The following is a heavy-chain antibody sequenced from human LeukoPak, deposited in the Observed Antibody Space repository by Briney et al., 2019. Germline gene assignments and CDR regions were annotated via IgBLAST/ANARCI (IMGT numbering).Heavy chain of an antibody. CDR1: GYNFSKYW. J-gene: IGHJ4*02. CDR3: ARELWSGDLRY. CDR2: IYPGDSDT. D-gene: IGHD3-3*01. V-gene: IGHV5-51*01. Sequence: GESLKISCKGSGYNFSKYWIGWVRQMPGKGLEWMGIIYPGDSDTRYSPSFQGQVTISADKSISTAYLQWSSLKASDTAMYYCARELWSGDLRYWGQGTLVTVSS.